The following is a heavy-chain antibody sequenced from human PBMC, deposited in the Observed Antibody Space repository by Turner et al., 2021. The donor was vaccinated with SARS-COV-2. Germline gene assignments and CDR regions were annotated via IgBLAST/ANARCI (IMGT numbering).Heavy chain of an antibody. Sequence: QVQLVQSGAEVKKPGASVKGSCKASGYTFTSYGISWVRQAPGQGLEWMGWISAYNGNTNYAKKLQGRGTMTTDTSTSTAYMELRSLRSDDTAVYYCARDDPDIVATITVYWGQGTLVTVSS. J-gene: IGHJ4*02. CDR1: GYTFTSYG. D-gene: IGHD5-12*01. V-gene: IGHV1-18*01. CDR3: ARDDPDIVATITVY. CDR2: ISAYNGNT.